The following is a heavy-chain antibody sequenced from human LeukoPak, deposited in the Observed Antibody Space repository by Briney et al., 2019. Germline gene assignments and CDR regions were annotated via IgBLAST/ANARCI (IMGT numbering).Heavy chain of an antibody. V-gene: IGHV4-34*01. CDR1: GGSFSGYY. CDR3: ARGNYDSSGYRRGSDY. CDR2: ISHSGST. Sequence: SETLSLTCAVYGGSFSGYYWSWIRQPPGKGLEWIGEISHSGSTNYNPSLKSRVTISVDTSKNQFSLKLSSVTAADTAVYYCARGNYDSSGYRRGSDYWGQGTLVTVSS. D-gene: IGHD3-22*01. J-gene: IGHJ4*02.